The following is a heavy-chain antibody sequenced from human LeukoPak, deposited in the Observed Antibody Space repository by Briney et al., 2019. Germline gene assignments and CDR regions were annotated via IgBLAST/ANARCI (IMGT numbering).Heavy chain of an antibody. CDR2: IIPIFGTA. Sequence: ASVKVSCKASGGTFSSYAISWVRQAPGQGLEWMGGIIPIFGTANYAQKFQGRVTITTDESTSTAYMELSSLRSEDTAVYYCARAQLGRYCTNGVCYLDYWGQGTLVTVSS. J-gene: IGHJ4*02. CDR3: ARAQLGRYCTNGVCYLDY. V-gene: IGHV1-69*05. D-gene: IGHD2-8*01. CDR1: GGTFSSYA.